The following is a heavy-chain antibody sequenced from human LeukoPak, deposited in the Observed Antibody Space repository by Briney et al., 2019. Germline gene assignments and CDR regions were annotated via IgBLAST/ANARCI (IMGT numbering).Heavy chain of an antibody. V-gene: IGHV3-74*01. CDR3: TGGPDLYYDYVWGSYRLYDY. CDR1: GFTFSSYW. D-gene: IGHD3-16*02. Sequence: GGSLRLSCVASGFTFSSYWMHWVRQDPRKGLVWVSRINGDGRNINYADSVRGRFTISRDNAKNTLYLQMNTLRVEDTAVYYCTGGPDLYYDYVWGSYRLYDYWGQGTLVTVSS. CDR2: INGDGRNI. J-gene: IGHJ4*02.